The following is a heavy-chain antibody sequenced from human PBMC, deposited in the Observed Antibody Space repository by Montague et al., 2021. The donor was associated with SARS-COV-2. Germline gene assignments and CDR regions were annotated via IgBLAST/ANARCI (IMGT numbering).Heavy chain of an antibody. J-gene: IGHJ6*02. CDR2: TYYSGRT. V-gene: IGHV4-59*01. CDR3: ARADRRSPETTSPYYYKGMDL. D-gene: IGHD1-7*01. Sequence: SETLSLTCTVSGDSISTSYWAWIRQPPGKGLEWIGYTYYSGRTSCNSSLQSRVTISVDTSKNQVSLNLSSVTAAETAVYFCARADRRSPETTSPYYYKGMDLWGRRTTVTISS. CDR1: GDSISTSY.